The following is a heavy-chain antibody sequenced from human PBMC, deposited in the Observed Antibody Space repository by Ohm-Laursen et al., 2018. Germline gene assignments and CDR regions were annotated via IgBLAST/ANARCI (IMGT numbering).Heavy chain of an antibody. CDR3: ARETGSSGALEY. V-gene: IGHV4-38-2*02. CDR2: IYHSGNS. D-gene: IGHD6-19*01. J-gene: IGHJ4*02. Sequence: TLSLTCSVSGYSISSGYFWDWIRQPPGKGLEWIGSIYHSGNSYYNPSLKSRVTISVDTSKNEFSLKVTSVTAADTAVHYCARETGSSGALEYWGQGTLVTVSS. CDR1: GYSISSGYF.